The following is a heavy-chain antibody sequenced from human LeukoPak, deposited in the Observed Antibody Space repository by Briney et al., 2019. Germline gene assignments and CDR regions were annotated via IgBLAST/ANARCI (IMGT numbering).Heavy chain of an antibody. D-gene: IGHD6-19*01. Sequence: SHTLSLTCAISGESVPSKCAAWTWIRRSPSRGLEWLGRTYYRSKWYNDYSVSVKSRIAINPDTSKNQFSLQLNSVTPEDTAVYYCARDIAVAGDVIYYGMDVWGQGTTVTVSS. V-gene: IGHV6-1*01. CDR1: GESVPSKCAA. J-gene: IGHJ6*02. CDR2: TYYRSKWYN. CDR3: ARDIAVAGDVIYYGMDV.